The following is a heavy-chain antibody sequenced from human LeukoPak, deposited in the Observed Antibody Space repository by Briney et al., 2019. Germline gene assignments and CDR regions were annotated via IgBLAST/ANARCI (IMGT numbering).Heavy chain of an antibody. J-gene: IGHJ3*02. CDR2: INPSGGST. V-gene: IGHV1-46*01. CDR1: GYTFTSYY. Sequence: ASVKVSCKASGYTFTSYYMHWVRQAPGQGLEWMGIINPSGGSTSYAQKFQGRVTMTRDTSTSTVYMELSSLRSEDTAVYYCARAPYSGSYFFNRNDAFDIWAQGTMVTVSS. D-gene: IGHD1-26*01. CDR3: ARAPYSGSYFFNRNDAFDI.